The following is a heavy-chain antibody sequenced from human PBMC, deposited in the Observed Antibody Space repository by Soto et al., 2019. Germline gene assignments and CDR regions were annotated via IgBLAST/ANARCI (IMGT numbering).Heavy chain of an antibody. CDR3: ARHIAAAGPHAYYYYGMDV. D-gene: IGHD6-13*01. J-gene: IGHJ6*02. CDR2: IYYSGST. CDR1: GCSISSGGYY. Sequence: SSETLSLTCTVSGCSISSGGYYWSWIRQHPGKGLEWIGYIYYSGSTYYNPSLKSRVTISVDTSKNQFSLKLSSVTAADTAVYYCARHIAAAGPHAYYYYGMDVWGQGTTVTVSS. V-gene: IGHV4-31*03.